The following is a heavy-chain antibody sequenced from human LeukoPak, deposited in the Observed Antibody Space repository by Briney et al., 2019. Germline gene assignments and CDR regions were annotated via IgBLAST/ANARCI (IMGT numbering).Heavy chain of an antibody. V-gene: IGHV5-51*01. D-gene: IGHD3-16*02. Sequence: PGESLKISCQGSGYTFPIYWIGWVRQTPGKGLEWMGIIYPSDSHTIYSPSFQGQVTVSADKSTSIAYLQWSSLKASDTAIYYCVRHYRPPQDSRAAKPTGYYYYYMDVWGTGTTVIVSS. CDR1: GYTFPIYW. CDR3: VRHYRPPQDSRAAKPTGYYYYYMDV. J-gene: IGHJ6*03. CDR2: IYPSDSHT.